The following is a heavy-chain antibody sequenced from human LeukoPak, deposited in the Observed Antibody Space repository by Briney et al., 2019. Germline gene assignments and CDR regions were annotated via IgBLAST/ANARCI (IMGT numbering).Heavy chain of an antibody. D-gene: IGHD6-13*01. CDR2: IKQDGSEK. CDR1: GFTFSSYW. Sequence: GGSLRLSCAASGFTFSSYWMSWVRQAPGKGLEWVANIKQDGSEKYYVDSVKGRFTISRDNAKNSLYLQMNSLRAEDTAVYYCARERGDKYSSSSDYWGQGTLVTVSS. V-gene: IGHV3-7*01. J-gene: IGHJ4*02. CDR3: ARERGDKYSSSSDY.